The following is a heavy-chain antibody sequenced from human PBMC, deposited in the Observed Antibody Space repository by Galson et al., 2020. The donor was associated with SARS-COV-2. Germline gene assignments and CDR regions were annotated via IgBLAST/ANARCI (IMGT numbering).Heavy chain of an antibody. J-gene: IGHJ4*02. D-gene: IGHD3-16*01. CDR3: AKQLSYVYYVL. CDR2: ISGSGDDT. Sequence: GESLKISCAASGFTFSSYGMSWVRQAPGRGLEWVSAISGSGDDTYYADSVKGRFTISRDNSKNTLNLQLDSLRAEDTAVFYCAKQLSYVYYVLWGQGTLVTVSS. CDR1: GFTFSSYG. V-gene: IGHV3-23*01.